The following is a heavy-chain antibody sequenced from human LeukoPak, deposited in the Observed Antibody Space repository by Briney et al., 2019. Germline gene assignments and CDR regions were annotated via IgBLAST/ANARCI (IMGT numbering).Heavy chain of an antibody. CDR3: ARSARLVPAAMMDV. Sequence: SETLSLTCTVSGGSISSYYWSWIRQPAGKGLEWIGRIYTSGSTNYNPSLKSRVTMSVDTSKNQFPLKLSSVTAADTAVYYCARSARLVPAAMMDVWGQGTTVTVSS. CDR2: IYTSGST. J-gene: IGHJ6*02. D-gene: IGHD2-2*01. V-gene: IGHV4-4*07. CDR1: GGSISSYY.